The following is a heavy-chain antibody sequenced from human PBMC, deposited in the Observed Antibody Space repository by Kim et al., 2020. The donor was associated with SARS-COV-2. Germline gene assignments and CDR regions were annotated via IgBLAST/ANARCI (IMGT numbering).Heavy chain of an antibody. CDR3: ARVDSEDV. Sequence: SGNTGYEQKFQGRVTMTRNTSISTAYMELSSLRSEDTAVYYCARVDSEDVWGKGTTVTVSS. J-gene: IGHJ6*04. V-gene: IGHV1-8*01. CDR2: SGNT.